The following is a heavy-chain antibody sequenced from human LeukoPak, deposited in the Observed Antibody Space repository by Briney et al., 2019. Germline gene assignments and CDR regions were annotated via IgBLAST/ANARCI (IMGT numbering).Heavy chain of an antibody. CDR1: GGTVSRYP. CDR2: INTNTGNP. J-gene: IGHJ4*02. V-gene: IGHV7-4-1*02. D-gene: IGHD6-19*01. CDR3: ATLTKIAVAGTFDY. Sequence: ASVTVSCKASGGTVSRYPISWVRQAPGQGLEWMGWINTNTGNPTYAQGFTGRFVFSLDTSVSTAYLQISSLKAEDTAVYYCATLTKIAVAGTFDYWGQGTLVTVSS.